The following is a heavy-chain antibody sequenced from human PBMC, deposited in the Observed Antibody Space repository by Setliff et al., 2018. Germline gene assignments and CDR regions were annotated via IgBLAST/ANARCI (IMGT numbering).Heavy chain of an antibody. D-gene: IGHD6-19*01. CDR1: GYAFGSSG. J-gene: IGHJ4*02. CDR2: ISAYNGYI. CDR3: VRSSAPQVVLAADFDF. V-gene: IGHV1-18*01. Sequence: GASVKVSCKASGYAFGSSGISWVRQAPGQGLEWMGWISAYNGYIVYAQKFQGRVTMTIDTSATTVYMELQSLRSDDTAVYYCVRSSAPQVVLAADFDFWGQGTPVTV.